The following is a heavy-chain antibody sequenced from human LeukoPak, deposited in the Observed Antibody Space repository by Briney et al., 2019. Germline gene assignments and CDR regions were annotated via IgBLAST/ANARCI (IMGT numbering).Heavy chain of an antibody. D-gene: IGHD6-19*01. CDR1: GFTVSSNY. V-gene: IGHV3-53*01. Sequence: GGSLRLSCAASGFTVSSNYMSWVRQAPGKGLEWVSVIYSGGSTCYADSVKGRFTISRDNSKNTLYLQMNSLRAEDTAVYYCVKDTVAGTPTYYFDYWGQGTLVTVSS. CDR3: VKDTVAGTPTYYFDY. CDR2: IYSGGST. J-gene: IGHJ4*02.